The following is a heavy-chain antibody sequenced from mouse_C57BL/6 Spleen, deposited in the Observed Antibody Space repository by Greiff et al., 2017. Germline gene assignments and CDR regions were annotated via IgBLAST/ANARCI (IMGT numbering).Heavy chain of an antibody. Sequence: VQLKQSGAELVRPGASVRLSCTASGFNIKDYYMHWVKQRPEQGLEWIGRIDPEDGDTEYAPKFQGKATMTADTSSNTAYLQLSSLTSEDTAFYYCTLYGNPFAYWGQGTLVTVSA. D-gene: IGHD2-1*01. CDR1: GFNIKDYY. CDR2: IDPEDGDT. CDR3: TLYGNPFAY. V-gene: IGHV14-1*01. J-gene: IGHJ3*01.